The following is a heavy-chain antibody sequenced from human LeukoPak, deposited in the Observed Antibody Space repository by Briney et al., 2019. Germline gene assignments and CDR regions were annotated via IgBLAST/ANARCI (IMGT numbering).Heavy chain of an antibody. J-gene: IGHJ3*02. Sequence: ASVKVSCKASGFTFTSYAMKWVRQARGQGLEWIGWIIVGSGNTNYAQKLQERVTITRDRSKSTAYMELSSVRSDDTAVYYCAAGTTTMYAFDIWGQGTMVTVSS. CDR3: AAGTTTMYAFDI. CDR2: IIVGSGNT. CDR1: GFTFTSYA. D-gene: IGHD3-10*02. V-gene: IGHV1-58*02.